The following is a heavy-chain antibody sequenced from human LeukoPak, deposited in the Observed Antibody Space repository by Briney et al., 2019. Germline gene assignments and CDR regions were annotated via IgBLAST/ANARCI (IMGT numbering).Heavy chain of an antibody. CDR1: GFTFDDYT. Sequence: GGSLRLSCAASGFTFDDYTMHWVRQAPGKGLEWVSLITWDGGSTYYADSVKGRFTISRDNAKNSLYLQMNSLRAEDTAVYYCASHYGDEVWYNWFDPWGQGTLVTVSS. CDR3: ASHYGDEVWYNWFDP. V-gene: IGHV3-43*01. J-gene: IGHJ5*02. CDR2: ITWDGGST. D-gene: IGHD4-17*01.